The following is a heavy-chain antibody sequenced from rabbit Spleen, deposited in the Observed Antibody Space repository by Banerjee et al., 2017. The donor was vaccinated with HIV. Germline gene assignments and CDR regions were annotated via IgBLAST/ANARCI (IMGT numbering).Heavy chain of an antibody. Sequence: QEQLVEYGGDLVQPEGSLTLTCKASGFSFSNKAVMCWVRQAPGKGLELIACIYITSGSKYYANWVNGRFTISRSTSLNTVDLKMTKLTAADTATYFCARDLENYAGSNYLDLWGPGTLVTVS. CDR3: ARDLENYAGSNYLDL. V-gene: IGHV1S43*01. CDR1: GFSFSNKAV. D-gene: IGHD8-1*01. CDR2: IYITSGSK. J-gene: IGHJ4*01.